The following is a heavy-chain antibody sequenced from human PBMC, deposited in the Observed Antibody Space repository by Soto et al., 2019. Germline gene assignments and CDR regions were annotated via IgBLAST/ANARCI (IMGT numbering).Heavy chain of an antibody. V-gene: IGHV1-3*01. J-gene: IGHJ1*01. CDR1: GYTFTSYA. D-gene: IGHD4-4*01. CDR3: ARGSHYSFFAEYFQH. CDR2: INAGNGNT. Sequence: ASVKVSCKASGYTFTSYAMHWVRQAPGQRLEWMGWINAGNGNTKYSQKFQGRITITRDTSASTAYMELSSLRSEDTAVYYCARGSHYSFFAEYFQHWGQGTMVTVYS.